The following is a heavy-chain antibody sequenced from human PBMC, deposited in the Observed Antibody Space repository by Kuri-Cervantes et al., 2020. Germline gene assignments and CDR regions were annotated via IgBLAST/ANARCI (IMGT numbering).Heavy chain of an antibody. CDR3: ARVGILGFAR. Sequence: SQTLSLTCAVYGGSFSGYYWSWIRQPPGKGLEWIGEINHSGSTNYNPSPKSRVTIPVDTSKNQFSLKLSSVTAADTAVYYCARVGILGFARWGQGTLVTVSS. CDR2: INHSGST. V-gene: IGHV4-34*01. J-gene: IGHJ4*02. CDR1: GGSFSGYY. D-gene: IGHD2-21*01.